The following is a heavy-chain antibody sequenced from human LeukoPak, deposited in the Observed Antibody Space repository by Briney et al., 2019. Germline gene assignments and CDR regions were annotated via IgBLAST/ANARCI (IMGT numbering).Heavy chain of an antibody. CDR1: GFTFSSYS. J-gene: IGHJ6*02. V-gene: IGHV3-48*01. D-gene: IGHD2-15*01. CDR2: ISSSSSTI. Sequence: GSLRLSCAASGFTFSSYSMNWVRQAPGKGPEWVSYISSSSSTIYYADSVKGRFTISRDNSKNTLYLQMNSLRAEDTAVYYCARQVNRYCCGMDVWGQGTTVTVSS. CDR3: ARQVNRYCCGMDV.